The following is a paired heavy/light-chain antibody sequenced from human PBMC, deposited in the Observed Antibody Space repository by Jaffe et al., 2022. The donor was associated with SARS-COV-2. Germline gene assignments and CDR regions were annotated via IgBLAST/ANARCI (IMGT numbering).Heavy chain of an antibody. Sequence: QVQLVQSGAEVKKPGASVKVSCKASGYTFTSYAVHWVRQAPGQRLEWMGWINAGNGNTKYSQNFQGRVTITRDTSASTAYMELSSLSSKDTAVYYCARGWGLDYGSGSRKFDPWGQGTLVTVSS. CDR2: INAGNGNT. CDR1: GYTFTSYA. D-gene: IGHD3-10*01. V-gene: IGHV1-3*01. J-gene: IGHJ5*02. CDR3: ARGWGLDYGSGSRKFDP.
Light chain of an antibody. V-gene: IGKV1-39*01. Sequence: DIQMTQSPSSLSASVGDRVTITCRASQSISSYLNWYQQKPGKAPKLLIYAASSSQSGVPSRFSGSGLGTDFTLTISSLQPEDFATYYCQQTYSTPTFGQGTKLEIK. CDR2: AAS. CDR1: QSISSY. CDR3: QQTYSTPT. J-gene: IGKJ2*01.